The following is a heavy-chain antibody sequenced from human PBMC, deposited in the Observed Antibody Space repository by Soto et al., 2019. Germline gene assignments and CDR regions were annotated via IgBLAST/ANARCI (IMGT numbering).Heavy chain of an antibody. CDR2: ISYDGTNK. Sequence: GGSLRLSCAASGFSFSISPMHWVRQAPGKGPEWVALISYDGTNKFYADSVKGRFTISRDNSKSTLYLQVDSLRPEDAAVYYCARDPKASGGQHWAFNYFDSWGQGTLVTVSS. CDR3: ARDPKASGGQHWAFNYFDS. CDR1: GFSFSISP. J-gene: IGHJ4*02. V-gene: IGHV3-30-3*01. D-gene: IGHD7-27*01.